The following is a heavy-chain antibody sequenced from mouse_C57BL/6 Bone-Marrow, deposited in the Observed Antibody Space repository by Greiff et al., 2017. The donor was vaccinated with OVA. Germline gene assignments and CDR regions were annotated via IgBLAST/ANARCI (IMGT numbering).Heavy chain of an antibody. CDR2: IYPRSGNT. CDR1: GYTFTSYG. V-gene: IGHV1-81*01. D-gene: IGHD1-1*01. J-gene: IGHJ1*03. CDR3: AREEYYYYGSSSHWYFDV. Sequence: VQLQQSGAELARPGASVKLSCKASGYTFTSYGISWVKQRTGQGLEWIGEIYPRSGNTYYNEKFKGKATLTADKSSSTAYMELRSLTSEDSAVYFCAREEYYYYGSSSHWYFDVGGTGTTVTVSA.